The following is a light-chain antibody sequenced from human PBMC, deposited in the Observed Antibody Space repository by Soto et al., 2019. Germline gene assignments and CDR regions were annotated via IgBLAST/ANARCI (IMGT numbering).Light chain of an antibody. CDR2: SAS. Sequence: DIQLTQSPSSLSASVGDRVTITCRVSQGISSYLNWYRQKPGKVPKVLIYSASDLQSGVPSRFSGSGSGTDFTVTISSLQPEDFATYSCQQSYSTTWTFGQGTKVDI. CDR3: QQSYSTTWT. J-gene: IGKJ1*01. V-gene: IGKV1-39*01. CDR1: QGISSY.